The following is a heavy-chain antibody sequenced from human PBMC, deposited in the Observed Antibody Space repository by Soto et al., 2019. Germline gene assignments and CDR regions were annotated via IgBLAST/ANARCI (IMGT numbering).Heavy chain of an antibody. CDR1: GFTFSSYA. D-gene: IGHD5-18*01. CDR2: ISGSGGST. J-gene: IGHJ6*02. CDR3: AKTPYSSYGLDGMDV. Sequence: HPGGSLRLSCAASGFTFSSYAMSWVRQAPGKGLEWVSAISGSGGSTYYADSVKGRFTISRDNSKNTLYLQMNSLRAEDTAVYYCAKTPYSSYGLDGMDVWGQGTTVTVSS. V-gene: IGHV3-23*01.